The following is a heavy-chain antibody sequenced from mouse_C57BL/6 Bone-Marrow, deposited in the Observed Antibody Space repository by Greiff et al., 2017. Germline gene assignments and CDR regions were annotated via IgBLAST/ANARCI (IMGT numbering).Heavy chain of an antibody. CDR1: GFTFSSYA. CDR3: TRGYDYDDYYYAMDY. J-gene: IGHJ4*01. Sequence: EVQRVESGEGLVKPGGSLKLSCAASGFTFSSYAMSWVRQTPEQRLEWVAYIRRGGDYIYYADTVKGRFTISRDNARNTLYLQMSRLKSEDTAMYYCTRGYDYDDYYYAMDYWGQGTSVTVSS. D-gene: IGHD2-4*01. V-gene: IGHV5-9-1*02. CDR2: IRRGGDYI.